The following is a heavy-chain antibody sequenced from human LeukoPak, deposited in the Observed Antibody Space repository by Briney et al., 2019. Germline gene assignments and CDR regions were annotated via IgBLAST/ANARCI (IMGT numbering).Heavy chain of an antibody. CDR1: GGTFSSYA. CDR3: AREVSYDFWSGYFDY. Sequence: SVKVSCKAPGGTFSSYAISWVRQAPRQGLEWMGRIIPILGIANYAQKFQGRVTITADKSTSTAYMELSSLRSEDTAVYYCAREVSYDFWSGYFDYWGQGTLVTVSS. V-gene: IGHV1-69*04. D-gene: IGHD3-3*01. CDR2: IIPILGIA. J-gene: IGHJ4*02.